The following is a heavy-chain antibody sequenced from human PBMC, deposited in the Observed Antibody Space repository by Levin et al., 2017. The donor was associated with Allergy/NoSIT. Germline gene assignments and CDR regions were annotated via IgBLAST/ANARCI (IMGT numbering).Heavy chain of an antibody. Sequence: SQTLSLTCTVSGGSIRSYYWSWIRQPPGKGLEWIGYIYYSGSTNYNPSLKSRVTISVDTSKNQFSLKLSSVTAADTAVYYCARHASLRGSGWYARGENAFDIWGQWTMVTVSS. CDR3: ARHASLRGSGWYARGENAFDI. CDR2: IYYSGST. D-gene: IGHD6-19*01. V-gene: IGHV4-59*08. CDR1: GGSIRSYY. J-gene: IGHJ3*02.